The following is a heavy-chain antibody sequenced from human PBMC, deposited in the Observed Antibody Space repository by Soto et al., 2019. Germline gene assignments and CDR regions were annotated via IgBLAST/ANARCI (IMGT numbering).Heavy chain of an antibody. CDR1: GFTVSSNY. D-gene: IGHD3-22*01. Sequence: GGSLRLSCAASGFTVSSNYMSWVRQAPGKGLEWVSVIYSGGSTYYADSVKGRFTISRDNSKNTLYLQMNSLRAEDTAVYYCARGRGSYYYDSSGYHDYWGQGTLVTVSS. J-gene: IGHJ4*02. CDR3: ARGRGSYYYDSSGYHDY. V-gene: IGHV3-66*01. CDR2: IYSGGST.